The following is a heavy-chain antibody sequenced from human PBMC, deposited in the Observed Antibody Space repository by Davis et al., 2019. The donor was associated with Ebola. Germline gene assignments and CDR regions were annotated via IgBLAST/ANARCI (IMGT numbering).Heavy chain of an antibody. CDR3: ARDHGYNYYFDY. CDR2: ISSSGSTI. Sequence: PGGSLRLSCAASGFTFSSYEMNWVRQAPGKGLEWVSYISSSGSTIYYADSVKGRFTISRDNAKNSLYLQMNSLRAEDTAVYYCARDHGYNYYFDYWGQGTLVTVSS. J-gene: IGHJ4*02. V-gene: IGHV3-48*03. CDR1: GFTFSSYE. D-gene: IGHD5-24*01.